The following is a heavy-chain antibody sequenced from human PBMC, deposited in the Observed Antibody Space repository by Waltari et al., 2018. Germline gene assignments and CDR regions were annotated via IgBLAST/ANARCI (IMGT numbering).Heavy chain of an antibody. CDR2: IDPSDSYT. V-gene: IGHV5-10-1*03. D-gene: IGHD1-7*01. CDR1: GYSFTSYW. Sequence: EVQLVQSGAEVKKPGESLRISCKGSGYSFTSYWISWVRQMPGKGLEWMVRIDPSDSYTNYGPSFQGHVTISADKSISTAYLQWSSLKASDTAMYYCARHLGITGTTIHFDYWGQGTLVTVSS. CDR3: ARHLGITGTTIHFDY. J-gene: IGHJ4*02.